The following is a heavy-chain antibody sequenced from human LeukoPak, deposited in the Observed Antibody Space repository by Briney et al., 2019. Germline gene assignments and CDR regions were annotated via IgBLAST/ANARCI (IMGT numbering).Heavy chain of an antibody. J-gene: IGHJ4*02. CDR2: INAGNGNT. CDR1: GYTFTSYA. D-gene: IGHD3-16*02. Sequence: ASVKVSCKASGYTFTSYAMHWVRQAPGQRLEWMGWINAGNGNTKYSQKCQGRVTITRDTSASTAYMELSSLRSEDTAVYYCARGGVWGSYRPFDYWGQGTLVTVSS. V-gene: IGHV1-3*01. CDR3: ARGGVWGSYRPFDY.